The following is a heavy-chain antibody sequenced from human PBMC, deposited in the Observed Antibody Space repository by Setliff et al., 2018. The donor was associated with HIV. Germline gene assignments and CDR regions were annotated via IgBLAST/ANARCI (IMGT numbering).Heavy chain of an antibody. CDR2: IIPIFGTA. CDR1: GGTFSSYA. J-gene: IGHJ4*02. CDR3: ARSRSSGYYCDY. Sequence: SVKVSCKASGGTFSSYAISWVRQAPGQGLEWMGGIIPIFGTANYTQKFQGRVTITADESTSTAYMELSSLRSEDTAVYYCARSRSSGYYCDYWGQGTLVTVSS. D-gene: IGHD3-22*01. V-gene: IGHV1-69*13.